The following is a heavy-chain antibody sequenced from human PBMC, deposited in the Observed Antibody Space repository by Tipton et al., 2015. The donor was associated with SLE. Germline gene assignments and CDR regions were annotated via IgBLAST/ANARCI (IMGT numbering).Heavy chain of an antibody. Sequence: TLSLTCTVSGGSISSGSYYWSWIRQPAGKGLEWIGHIYTSGSTNYNPSLKSRVTISVDTSKNQFSLKLSSVTAADTAVYYCARDRAVTTDYYYYMDVWGKGTTVTVSS. CDR2: IYTSGST. J-gene: IGHJ6*03. CDR3: ARDRAVTTDYYYYMDV. D-gene: IGHD4-17*01. CDR1: GGSISSGSYY. V-gene: IGHV4-61*09.